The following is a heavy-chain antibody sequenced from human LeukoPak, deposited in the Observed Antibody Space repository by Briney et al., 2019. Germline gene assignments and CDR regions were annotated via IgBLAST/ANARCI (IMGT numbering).Heavy chain of an antibody. V-gene: IGHV3-23*01. CDR1: GFTFSSYA. CDR3: AKDPPGIAVADTLFDY. Sequence: PGGSLRLSCAASGFTFSSYAMSWVRQAPGKGLEWVSAISGSGGSTYYADSVKGRFTISRDNSKNTLYLQMNSLRAEDTAVYYCAKDPPGIAVADTLFDYWGQGTLVTVSS. D-gene: IGHD6-19*01. CDR2: ISGSGGST. J-gene: IGHJ4*02.